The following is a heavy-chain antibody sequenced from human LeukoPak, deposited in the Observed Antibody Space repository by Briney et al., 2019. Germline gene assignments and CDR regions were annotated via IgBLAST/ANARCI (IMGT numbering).Heavy chain of an antibody. J-gene: IGHJ4*02. D-gene: IGHD3-3*01. CDR3: AKVHDFWSGYYG. Sequence: GRSLRLSCAASGFTFSSYAMHWVRQAPGKGLEWVAVISYDGINKYYADSVKGRFTISRDNSKNTLYLQMNSLRAEDTAVYYCAKVHDFWSGYYGWGQGTLVTVSS. V-gene: IGHV3-30-3*01. CDR1: GFTFSSYA. CDR2: ISYDGINK.